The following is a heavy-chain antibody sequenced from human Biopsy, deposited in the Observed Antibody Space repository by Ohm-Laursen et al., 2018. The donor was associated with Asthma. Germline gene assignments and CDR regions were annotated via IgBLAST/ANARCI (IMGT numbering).Heavy chain of an antibody. V-gene: IGHV4-59*12. CDR3: ASAAITGIKGWFDP. CDR2: ISYSGEYSGST. D-gene: IGHD1-20*01. J-gene: IGHJ5*02. CDR1: GGSISGYY. Sequence: TLSLTCTVSGGSISGYYWSWIRQPPGKGLEWIGHISYSGEYSGSTNYNPPLNSRATISADTSKNQFHVNLSSVTAADTAVYFCASAAITGIKGWFDPWGQGTQVTVSS.